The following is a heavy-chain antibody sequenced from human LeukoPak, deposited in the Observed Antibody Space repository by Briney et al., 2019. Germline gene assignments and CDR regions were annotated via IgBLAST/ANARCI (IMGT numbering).Heavy chain of an antibody. D-gene: IGHD3-22*01. J-gene: IGHJ4*02. V-gene: IGHV4-38-2*02. CDR2: IYHSGST. Sequence: ETLSLTCTVSGYSISSGYYWGWIRQPPGKGLEWSESIYHSGSTYYNPSLKSRVTISVDTSKNQFSLKLSSVTAADTAVYYCARSRPHYYYDGSGYFGYWGQGTLVTVSS. CDR1: GYSISSGYY. CDR3: ARSRPHYYYDGSGYFGY.